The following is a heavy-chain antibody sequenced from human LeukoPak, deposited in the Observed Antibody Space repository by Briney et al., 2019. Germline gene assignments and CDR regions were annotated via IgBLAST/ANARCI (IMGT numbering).Heavy chain of an antibody. D-gene: IGHD6-25*01. Sequence: SETLSLTCTVSGGSISSSSYYWGWIRHPPGKGLEWIGSIYYSGSTYYNPSLKSRVTISVDTSKNQFSLKLSSVTAADTAVYYCARERQRYYYYYYMDVWGKGTTVTVSS. CDR1: GGSISSSSYY. CDR2: IYYSGST. CDR3: ARERQRYYYYYYMDV. V-gene: IGHV4-39*07. J-gene: IGHJ6*03.